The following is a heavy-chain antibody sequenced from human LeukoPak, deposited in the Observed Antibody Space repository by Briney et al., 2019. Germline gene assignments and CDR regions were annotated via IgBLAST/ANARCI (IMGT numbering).Heavy chain of an antibody. CDR1: GGTFSSYA. D-gene: IGHD3-10*01. J-gene: IGHJ3*02. Sequence: ASVKVSCKASGGTFSSYAISWVRQAPGQGLEWMGWISAYNGNTNYAQKLQGRVTMTTDTSTSTAYMELRSLRSDDTAVYYCAGAPRVHDAFDIWGQGTMVTVSS. CDR2: ISAYNGNT. V-gene: IGHV1-18*01. CDR3: AGAPRVHDAFDI.